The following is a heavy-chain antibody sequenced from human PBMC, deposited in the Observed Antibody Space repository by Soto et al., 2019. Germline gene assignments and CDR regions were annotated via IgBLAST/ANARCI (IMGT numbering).Heavy chain of an antibody. V-gene: IGHV1-69*04. J-gene: IGHJ1*01. CDR1: GGTFISYT. CDR3: ARDRNWHYDILTGPEYFQH. CDR2: IIPILGIA. Sequence: SVKVSCKASGGTFISYTISWVRQAPGQGLEWMGRIIPILGIANYAQKFQGRVTITADKSTSTAYMELSSLRSEDTAVYYCARDRNWHYDILTGPEYFQHWGQGTLVTVSS. D-gene: IGHD3-9*01.